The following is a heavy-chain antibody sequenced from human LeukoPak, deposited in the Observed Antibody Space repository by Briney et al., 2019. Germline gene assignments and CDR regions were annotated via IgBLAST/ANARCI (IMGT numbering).Heavy chain of an antibody. Sequence: GGSLRLSCAASGFTFSSYSMNWVRQAPGKGLEWVSSISSVSTYIYYADSVKGRFTISRDNAKNSLYLQMNSLRAEDTAVYYCVREDRILLGNDAFDIWGQGTMVTVSS. CDR3: VREDRILLGNDAFDI. D-gene: IGHD2-8*01. CDR2: ISSVSTYI. V-gene: IGHV3-21*01. J-gene: IGHJ3*02. CDR1: GFTFSSYS.